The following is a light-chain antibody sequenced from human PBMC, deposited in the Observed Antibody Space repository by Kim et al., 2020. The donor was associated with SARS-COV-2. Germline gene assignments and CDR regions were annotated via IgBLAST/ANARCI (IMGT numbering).Light chain of an antibody. CDR3: QVWDSSSDHPV. Sequence: AQGKAARITCGGNSIGSKSVHWYRQRPGQATVLVIYYDSDRPSGIPERFSGSNSGNTATLTISRVEAGDEADYYCQVWDSSSDHPVFGGGTQLTVL. J-gene: IGLJ3*02. CDR1: SIGSKS. V-gene: IGLV3-21*04. CDR2: YDS.